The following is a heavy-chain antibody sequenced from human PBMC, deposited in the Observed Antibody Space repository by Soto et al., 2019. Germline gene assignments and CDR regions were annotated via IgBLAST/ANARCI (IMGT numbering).Heavy chain of an antibody. V-gene: IGHV3-23*01. Sequence: ETLSLTCTVSGGSISSSSYYWGWIRQPPGKGLEWVSSIGTSGGSTWYADSVRGRFTISRDNSNNTLYLQMNSLAAEDTAVYYCATGGSAHRQFDYWGRGTLVTVSS. CDR2: IGTSGGST. D-gene: IGHD6-19*01. CDR3: ATGGSAHRQFDY. J-gene: IGHJ4*02. CDR1: GGSISSSSYY.